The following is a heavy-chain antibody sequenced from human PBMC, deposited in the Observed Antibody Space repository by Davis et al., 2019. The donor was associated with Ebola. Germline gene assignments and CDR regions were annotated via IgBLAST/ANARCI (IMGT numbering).Heavy chain of an antibody. D-gene: IGHD3-10*01. V-gene: IGHV5-51*01. Sequence: GESLKISCKGSGYSFTSYWIGWVRQMPGKGLEWMGIIYPGDSDTRYSPSFQGQVTISADKSISTAYLQWSSLKASDTAMYYCARHDSLLWFRERYYGMDVWGQGTTVTVSS. CDR2: IYPGDSDT. CDR3: ARHDSLLWFRERYYGMDV. J-gene: IGHJ6*02. CDR1: GYSFTSYW.